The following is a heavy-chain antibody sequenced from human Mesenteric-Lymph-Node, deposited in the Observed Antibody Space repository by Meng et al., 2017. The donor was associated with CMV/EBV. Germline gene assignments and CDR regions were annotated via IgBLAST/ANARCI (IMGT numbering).Heavy chain of an antibody. D-gene: IGHD3-3*01. CDR2: MNPNSGNT. V-gene: IGHV1-8*01. Sequence: ASVKVSCKASGYTFTSYDVNWVRQATGQGLEWMGWMNPNSGNTDFAQKFQGRVTMTRNTSINTAYMELSSLRSEDTAVYYCARLEDFTIFGVVNGVFDYWGQGTLVTVSS. CDR1: GYTFTSYD. J-gene: IGHJ4*02. CDR3: ARLEDFTIFGVVNGVFDY.